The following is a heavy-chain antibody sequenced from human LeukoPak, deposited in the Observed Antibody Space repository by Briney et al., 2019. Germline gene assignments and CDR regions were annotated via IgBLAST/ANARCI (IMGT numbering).Heavy chain of an antibody. CDR2: INHSGST. CDR3: ARGSGQIAARPSYFDY. V-gene: IGHV4-34*01. Sequence: SETLSLTCAVYGGSFSGYYWSWIRQPPGKGLEWIGEINHSGSTNYNPSLKSRVTISVDTSKNRFSLKLSSVTAADTAVYYCARGSGQIAARPSYFDYWGQGTLVTVSS. CDR1: GGSFSGYY. D-gene: IGHD6-6*01. J-gene: IGHJ4*02.